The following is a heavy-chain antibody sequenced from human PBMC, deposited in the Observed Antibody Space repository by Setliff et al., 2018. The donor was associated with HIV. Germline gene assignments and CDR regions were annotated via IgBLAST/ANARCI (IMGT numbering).Heavy chain of an antibody. V-gene: IGHV4-61*02. J-gene: IGHJ5*02. D-gene: IGHD2-2*01. Sequence: TLSLPCTVSGGSISSGSYYWSWIRQPAGKGLEWIGRVYTSGSPNYNPSLKSRVSISIDTSKNQFSLKLSSVTAADTAVYYCATYESSWREPAPTWGQGTLVTVSS. CDR2: VYTSGSP. CDR3: ATYESSWREPAPT. CDR1: GGSISSGSYY.